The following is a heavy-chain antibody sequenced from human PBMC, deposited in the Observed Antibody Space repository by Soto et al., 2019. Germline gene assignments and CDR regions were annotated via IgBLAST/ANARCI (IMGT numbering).Heavy chain of an antibody. CDR2: ISGSGGST. D-gene: IGHD2-2*01. Sequence: PGGSLRLSCAASGFTFSSYAMSWVRQAPGKGLEWVSAISGSGGSTHYADSVKGRFTISRDNSKNTLYLQMNSLRAEDTAVYYCATARSTSYYYYYMGVWGKGTTVTVSS. CDR3: ATARSTSYYYYYMGV. CDR1: GFTFSSYA. J-gene: IGHJ6*03. V-gene: IGHV3-23*01.